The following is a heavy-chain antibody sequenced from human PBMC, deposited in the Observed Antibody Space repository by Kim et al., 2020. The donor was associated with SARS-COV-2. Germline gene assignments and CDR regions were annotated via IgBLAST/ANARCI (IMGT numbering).Heavy chain of an antibody. CDR1: GFTFSNAW. CDR3: TTGRPSVVPAAVRDAFDI. J-gene: IGHJ3*02. V-gene: IGHV3-15*01. D-gene: IGHD2-2*01. Sequence: GGSLRLSCAASGFTFSNAWMSWVRQAPGKGLEWVGRIKSKTDGGTTDYAAPVKGRFTISRDDSKNTLYLQMNSLKTEDTAVYYCTTGRPSVVPAAVRDAFDIWGQGTMVTVSS. CDR2: IKSKTDGGTT.